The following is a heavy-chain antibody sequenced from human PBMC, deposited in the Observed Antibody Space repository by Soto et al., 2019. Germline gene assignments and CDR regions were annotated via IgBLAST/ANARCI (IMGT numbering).Heavy chain of an antibody. J-gene: IGHJ4*02. Sequence: QVQLVESGGGGVQPGRSLRLSCAAAGFTFSNYAIHWVRQAPGKGLEWVAVLSFDGNNIHYAESVKGRFTVSRDNSKNTLFLQMNSLRPEDTALYYCARGPIGDAAMVTNYFDYWGQGTLVTVSS. CDR1: GFTFSNYA. V-gene: IGHV3-30-3*01. D-gene: IGHD5-18*01. CDR3: ARGPIGDAAMVTNYFDY. CDR2: LSFDGNNI.